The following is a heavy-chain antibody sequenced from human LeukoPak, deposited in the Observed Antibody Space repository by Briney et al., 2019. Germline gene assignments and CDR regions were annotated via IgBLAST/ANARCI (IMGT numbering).Heavy chain of an antibody. CDR1: GFTFSSYA. J-gene: IGHJ6*02. V-gene: IGHV3-23*01. CDR3: AKGDCSSTSCHYYYGMDV. Sequence: GGSLRLSCAASGFTFSSYAMHWVRQAPGKGLEWVSAISGSGGSTYYADSVKGRFTISRDNSKNTLYLQMNSLRAEDTAVYYCAKGDCSSTSCHYYYGMDVWGQGTTVTVSS. CDR2: ISGSGGST. D-gene: IGHD2-2*01.